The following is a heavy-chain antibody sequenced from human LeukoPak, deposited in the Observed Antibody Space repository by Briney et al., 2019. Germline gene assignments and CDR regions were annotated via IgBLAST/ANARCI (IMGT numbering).Heavy chain of an antibody. CDR2: VYFSVGT. D-gene: IGHD5-18*01. CDR3: ARQNGYNYGYAFHL. Sequence: SESLCLTCAEPGGSIITYYWTWIWQTPGKGLEWIGYVYFSVGTNYTPSLTSRVSISVDTSMNQFSLKLSSVTAAHTAVYHCARQNGYNYGYAFHLWGQGPAVRVSS. V-gene: IGHV4-59*08. CDR1: GGSIITYY. J-gene: IGHJ3*01.